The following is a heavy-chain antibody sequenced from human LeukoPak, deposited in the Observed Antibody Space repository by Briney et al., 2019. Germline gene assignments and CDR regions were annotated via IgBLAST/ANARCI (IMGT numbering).Heavy chain of an antibody. Sequence: GGSLRLSCATSGFTFSSYAMSWVRQAPGKGLEWVSAISGSGGSTYYADSVKGRFTISRDNSKNTLYLQMNSLRAEDTAVYYCAKCPPYCTNGVCYTQKYYFDYWGQGTLVTVSS. CDR3: AKCPPYCTNGVCYTQKYYFDY. J-gene: IGHJ4*02. CDR2: ISGSGGST. D-gene: IGHD2-8*01. V-gene: IGHV3-23*01. CDR1: GFTFSSYA.